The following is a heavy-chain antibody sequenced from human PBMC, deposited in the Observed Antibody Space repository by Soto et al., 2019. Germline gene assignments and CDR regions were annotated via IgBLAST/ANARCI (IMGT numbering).Heavy chain of an antibody. D-gene: IGHD3-3*01. CDR3: ARGRGFGVVIGWFDP. J-gene: IGHJ5*02. CDR1: GGSISSGGYY. V-gene: IGHV4-31*03. CDR2: IYYSGST. Sequence: QVQLQESGPGLVKPSQTLSLTCTVSGGSISSGGYYWSWIRQHPGKGLEWIGYIYYSGSTYYNPSLRSRVTISVDTSKNQFSLKLSSVTAADTAVYYCARGRGFGVVIGWFDPWGQGTLVTVSS.